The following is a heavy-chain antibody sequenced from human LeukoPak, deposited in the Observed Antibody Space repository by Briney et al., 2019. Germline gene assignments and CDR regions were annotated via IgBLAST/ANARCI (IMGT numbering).Heavy chain of an antibody. CDR3: ARTPRSRYSSSSGAFDI. Sequence: PSETLSLTCAVYGGSFSGYYWSWIRQPPGKGLEWIGEINHSGSTNYNPSLKSRVTISVDTSKNQFSLKLSSVTAADTAVFYCARTPRSRYSSSSGAFDIWGQGTMVTVSS. V-gene: IGHV4-34*01. CDR1: GGSFSGYY. CDR2: INHSGST. J-gene: IGHJ3*02. D-gene: IGHD6-6*01.